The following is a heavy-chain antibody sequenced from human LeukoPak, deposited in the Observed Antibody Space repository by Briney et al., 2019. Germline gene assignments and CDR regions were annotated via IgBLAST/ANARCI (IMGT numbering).Heavy chain of an antibody. CDR1: GFTVSSNY. CDR2: IYSSGSP. CDR3: ATDGRSSGWYGFDY. J-gene: IGHJ4*02. V-gene: IGHV3-66*01. Sequence: GGSLRLSCAASGFTVSSNYMSWVRQPPGKGLEWVSVIYSSGSPYYADSVKGRFTISRDNSKNTLYLQMNSLIAEDTAVDYCATDGRSSGWYGFDYWGQGILVTVSS. D-gene: IGHD6-19*01.